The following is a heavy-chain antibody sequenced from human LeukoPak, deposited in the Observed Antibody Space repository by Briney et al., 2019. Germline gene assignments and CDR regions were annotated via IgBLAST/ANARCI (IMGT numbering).Heavy chain of an antibody. CDR1: GGYISTDY. Sequence: SETLSLTCTVSGGYISTDYWNWIRQPPGKGLEWIGYIYYTGSTNYNPSLKSRVTISVDTSKNQFSLKLSSVTAADTAVYYCATLQATYCGGDCYRAYNWFDPWGQGTLVTVSS. J-gene: IGHJ5*02. D-gene: IGHD2-21*02. CDR2: IYYTGST. V-gene: IGHV4-59*12. CDR3: ATLQATYCGGDCYRAYNWFDP.